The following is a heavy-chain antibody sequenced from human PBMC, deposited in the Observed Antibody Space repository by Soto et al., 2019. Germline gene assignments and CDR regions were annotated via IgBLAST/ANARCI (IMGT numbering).Heavy chain of an antibody. V-gene: IGHV1-69*01. CDR1: GGTFSGYA. Sequence: QVQLVQSGAEVQKRGSSVKVSCQASGGTFSGYALTWVRQAPGQGLEWMGEFVPLFGSTNYAQKFAGRITIIADESTSTGDMELSALRSEDTAVYYCATHSLGTSSPPYVDNWGQGTVVNVSS. CDR3: ATHSLGTSSPPYVDN. CDR2: FVPLFGST. J-gene: IGHJ4*02. D-gene: IGHD2-15*01.